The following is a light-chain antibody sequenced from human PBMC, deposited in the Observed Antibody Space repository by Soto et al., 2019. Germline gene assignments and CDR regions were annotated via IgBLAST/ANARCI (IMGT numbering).Light chain of an antibody. CDR2: DAS. CDR3: QKSSNWPQIT. CDR1: KIVSSY. Sequence: EIVLTPSRATLSLSPGERNTPSCMAIKIVSSYKAWYPQKPGQAHRLIIYDASNSATGIPARFSGSGSGTDFTLTIRRREPEDLAVYYCQKSSNWPQITLGDGGRRDI. J-gene: IGKJ5*01. V-gene: IGKV3-11*01.